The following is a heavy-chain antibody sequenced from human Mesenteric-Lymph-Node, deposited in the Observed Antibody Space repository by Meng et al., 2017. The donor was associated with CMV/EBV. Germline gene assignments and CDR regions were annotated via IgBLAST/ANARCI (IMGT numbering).Heavy chain of an antibody. V-gene: IGHV3-30*02. D-gene: IGHD1-26*01. J-gene: IGHJ4*02. CDR1: GFIFSNYG. CDR3: AKTPGRWETLDF. CDR2: IRPDTSGD. Sequence: GGSLRLSCTASGFIFSNYGMHWVRQAPGKGLEWVSFIRPDTSGDYYTDPVKGRFTISRDTSKNILYLQMNSLRAEDMAVYYCAKTPGRWETLDFWGQGTLVTVSS.